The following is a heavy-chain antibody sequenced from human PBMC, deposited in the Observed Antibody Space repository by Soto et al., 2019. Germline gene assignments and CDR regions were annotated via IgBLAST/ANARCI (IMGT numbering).Heavy chain of an antibody. CDR2: MNSKTGNT. D-gene: IGHD1-26*01. CDR1: GYAFTRYD. Sequence: ASVKVSCKASGYAFTRYDINWVRQATGQGPEWMGWMNSKTGNTSYAEKFQGRVTMTRDTSISTAYMELSGLRSDDTAVYYCARDVVGALTYYYDYRMEVWGQGTPVTDPS. V-gene: IGHV1-8*01. J-gene: IGHJ6*02. CDR3: ARDVVGALTYYYDYRMEV.